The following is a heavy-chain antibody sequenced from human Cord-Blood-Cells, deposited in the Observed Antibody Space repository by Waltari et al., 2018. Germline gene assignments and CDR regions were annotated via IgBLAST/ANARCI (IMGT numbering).Heavy chain of an antibody. Sequence: VQLVQSGAAVRKPGVPVKVSRKASGYTFPRYDITWVRQATAQGLEWMGWMNPNSGNTGYAQKFQGRVTMTRNTSISTAYMELSSLRSEDTAVYYCARAPHNWFDPWGQGTLVTVSS. J-gene: IGHJ5*02. CDR2: MNPNSGNT. CDR3: ARAPHNWFDP. CDR1: GYTFPRYD. V-gene: IGHV1-8*01.